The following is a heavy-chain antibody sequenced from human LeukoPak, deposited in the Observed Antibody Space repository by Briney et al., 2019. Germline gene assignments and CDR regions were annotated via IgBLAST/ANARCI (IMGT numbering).Heavy chain of an antibody. D-gene: IGHD3-3*01. CDR2: IYYNGNT. CDR3: ARAFGVAINGGWFDP. V-gene: IGHV4-30-4*08. Sequence: SQTLSLTCTVSNGSIITGDYYWSWIRQPPGKGLEWIGYIYYNGNTYYNPSVKSRITISVDTSRNQFSLKLTSMTAADTAVYYCARAFGVAINGGWFDPWGQGTLVTVSS. CDR1: NGSIITGDYY. J-gene: IGHJ5*02.